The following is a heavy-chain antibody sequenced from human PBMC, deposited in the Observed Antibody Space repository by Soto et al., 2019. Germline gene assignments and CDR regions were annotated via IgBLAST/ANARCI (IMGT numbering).Heavy chain of an antibody. V-gene: IGHV1-18*01. CDR2: ISAYDGKT. J-gene: IGHJ5*02. D-gene: IGHD3-3*01. CDR1: GYTFNTYG. CDR3: ARDPHEFWTSYWFDP. Sequence: ASVKVSCKTSGYTFNTYGINWVRQAPGQGLELMGWISAYDGKTTYAEKFQGRVTLTTDTSTSTAYMELKSLRSDDTAIYYCARDPHEFWTSYWFDPWGQGTPVTVSS.